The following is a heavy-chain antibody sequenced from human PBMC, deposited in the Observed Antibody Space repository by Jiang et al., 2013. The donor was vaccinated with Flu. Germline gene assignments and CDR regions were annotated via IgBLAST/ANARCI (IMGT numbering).Heavy chain of an antibody. CDR3: ARGGGPVTTIVVALDY. Sequence: TCTVSGGSISSGDYYWSWIRQPPGKGLEYIGYIYYSGNTYYNPSLQSRVIISVDTSKNQFSLNLNSVTAADTAVYYCARGGGPVTTIVVALDYWGQGTLVTVSS. D-gene: IGHD3-22*01. V-gene: IGHV4-30-4*01. CDR1: GGSISSGDYY. CDR2: IYYSGNT. J-gene: IGHJ4*02.